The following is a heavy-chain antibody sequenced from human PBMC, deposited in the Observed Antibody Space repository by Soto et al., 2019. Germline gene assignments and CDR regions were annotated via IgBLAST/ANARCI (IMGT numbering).Heavy chain of an antibody. Sequence: PGGSLRLSCAASGFTFSTYSVNWVRQAPGKGLEWVSYISSSSSTIFYADSVKGRFTISRDNAKNSLYLQMNSLRAEDTAVYYCARDPYTSGWYGSSFDYWGQGTLVTSPQ. CDR1: GFTFSTYS. V-gene: IGHV3-48*01. CDR2: ISSSSSTI. CDR3: ARDPYTSGWYGSSFDY. J-gene: IGHJ4*02. D-gene: IGHD6-19*01.